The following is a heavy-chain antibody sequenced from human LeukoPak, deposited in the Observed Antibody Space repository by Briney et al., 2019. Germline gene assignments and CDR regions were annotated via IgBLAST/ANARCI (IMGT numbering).Heavy chain of an antibody. D-gene: IGHD3-22*01. CDR3: ARTRNTHYYDSSGYYLEYFQH. CDR1: GYTFTGYY. Sequence: ASVKVSCKASGYTFTGYYMHWVRQAPGQGLEWMGWINPNSGGTNYAQKFQGRVTMTRDTSISTAYMELSRLRSDDTAVYYCARTRNTHYYDSSGYYLEYFQHWGQGTLVTVSS. J-gene: IGHJ1*01. CDR2: INPNSGGT. V-gene: IGHV1-2*02.